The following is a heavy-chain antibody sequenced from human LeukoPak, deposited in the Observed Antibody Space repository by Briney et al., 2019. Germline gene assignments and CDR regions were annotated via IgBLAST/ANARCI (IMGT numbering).Heavy chain of an antibody. CDR1: GYTFTGYY. CDR3: ERYGYYFDY. D-gene: IGHD5-24*01. V-gene: IGHV1-2*02. CDR2: INPNNGDT. J-gene: IGHJ4*02. Sequence: ASVKVSCKASGYTFTGYYLHWVRQAPGQGLEWMGWINPNNGDTKYAQQFQGRVTMTRDTSITTAYMELSRLTSDDTAVYYCERYGYYFDYWGQGTLVTVSS.